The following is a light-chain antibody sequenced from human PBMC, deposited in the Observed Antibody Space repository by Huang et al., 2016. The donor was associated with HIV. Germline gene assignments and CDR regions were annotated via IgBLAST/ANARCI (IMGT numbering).Light chain of an antibody. CDR3: QQRSNRPLT. J-gene: IGKJ4*01. V-gene: IGKV3-11*01. CDR1: QSVNTF. CDR2: DAA. Sequence: EIVLTQSPATLSLSPGERATLSGRASQSVNTFLAWYKQKPGQAPRLLIDDAANRATGIPARFSGSGSGTDFTLTISSLEPEDFAVYYCQQRSNRPLTFGGGTKVEIK.